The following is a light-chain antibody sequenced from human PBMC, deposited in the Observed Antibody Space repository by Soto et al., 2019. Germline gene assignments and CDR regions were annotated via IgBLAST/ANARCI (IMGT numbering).Light chain of an antibody. CDR2: RNT. J-gene: IGLJ3*02. CDR3: QSYDTSLSGSRV. Sequence: QSVLTQPPSVSGAPGQSVTISCTGTSSNTGAGYDVHWYKQIPGTAPKLLIFRNTNRPSGVPDRFSGSKSGTSASLAITGLQAEDEADYYCQSYDTSLSGSRVFGGGTKVTVL. CDR1: SSNTGAGYD. V-gene: IGLV1-40*01.